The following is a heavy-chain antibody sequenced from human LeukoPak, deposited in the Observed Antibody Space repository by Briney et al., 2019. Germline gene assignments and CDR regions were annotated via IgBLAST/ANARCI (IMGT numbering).Heavy chain of an antibody. CDR2: TYYRSKWYN. CDR3: ARSTSGYLRE. Sequence: SQTLSLTCAIAGDSVASNSATWNWIRQSPLRGLEWLGRTYYRSKWYNGYAVSVKSRITINPDTSKNQFSLQLNSVTPEDTAVYYCARSTSGYLREWGQGTLVTVSS. J-gene: IGHJ4*02. CDR1: GDSVASNSAT. D-gene: IGHD3-22*01. V-gene: IGHV6-1*01.